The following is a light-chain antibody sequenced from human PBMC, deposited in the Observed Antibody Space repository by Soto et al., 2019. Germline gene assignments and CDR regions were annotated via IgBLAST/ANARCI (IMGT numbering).Light chain of an antibody. V-gene: IGKV3-20*01. CDR2: GAS. CDR1: QSVTSNS. J-gene: IGKJ1*01. Sequence: EIVLTQSPGTLSLSPGERGTLSCRASQSVTSNSVAWYQQKPGQAPRLRIYGASSRVAGIPDGFRGAGSGTDFTLTISRLEPEDFAVYVCQQYGSSPPTFCQGTKVDVK. CDR3: QQYGSSPPT.